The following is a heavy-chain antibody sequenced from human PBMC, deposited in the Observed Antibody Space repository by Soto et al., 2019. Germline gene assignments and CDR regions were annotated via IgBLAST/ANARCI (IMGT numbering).Heavy chain of an antibody. CDR3: ARRRYGDY. CDR1: GYDFTTYG. V-gene: IGHV1-18*01. J-gene: IGHJ4*02. CDR2: ISAHNGNT. D-gene: IGHD1-1*01. Sequence: QVHLVQSGAEVKNPGASVKVSCKGSGYDFTTYGITWVRQAPGQGLEWMAWISAHNGNTDYAQKLQGRVTVTRDTSTSTAYMELRSLRSDDTAVYYCARRRYGDYWGQGALVTVSS.